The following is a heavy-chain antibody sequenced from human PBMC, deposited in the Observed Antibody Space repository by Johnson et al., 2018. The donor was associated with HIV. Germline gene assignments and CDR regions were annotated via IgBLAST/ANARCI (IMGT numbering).Heavy chain of an antibody. CDR2: ISCGGRT. CDR3: ERLRQGANCGADCHWAI. V-gene: IGHV3-66*02. Sequence: VQLVESGGDLVQPGGSLRLSCAASGFSVSTSYMTWVRQAPGKGLAWVSSISCGGRTYYADTVKGRVSISRDNSKNTLDFQMNSLRPEDTAMYYCERLRQGANCGADCHWAIWGQGTMVTVAS. CDR1: GFSVSTSY. J-gene: IGHJ3*02. D-gene: IGHD2-21*02.